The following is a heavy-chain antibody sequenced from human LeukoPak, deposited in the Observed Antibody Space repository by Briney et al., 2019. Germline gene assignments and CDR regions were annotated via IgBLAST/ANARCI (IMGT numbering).Heavy chain of an antibody. J-gene: IGHJ3*02. CDR2: IDYTGST. Sequence: SETLSLTCTVSGGSISSYFWSWIRQPPGTGLEWIGYIDYTGSTNYNPSLKSRLTISIDTSENQFSLKVSSVTAADTAVYYCARHHPGQSGSFDIWGQGTMVTVSS. V-gene: IGHV4-59*08. CDR1: GGSISSYF. CDR3: ARHHPGQSGSFDI. D-gene: IGHD3-10*01.